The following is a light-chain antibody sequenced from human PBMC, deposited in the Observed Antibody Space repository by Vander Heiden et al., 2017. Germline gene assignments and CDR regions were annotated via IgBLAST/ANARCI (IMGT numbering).Light chain of an antibody. J-gene: IGLJ2*01. CDR1: RLGNKY. CDR3: QAWDSSTVV. Sequence: SYELTQPPSVSVSPGQTASITFPGDRLGNKYACWYQQKPGQSPVLVIYQDTKRPSGIPERFSGSNSGNTANLTISGTQAMDEADYYCQAWDSSTVVFGGGTKLTVL. V-gene: IGLV3-1*01. CDR2: QDT.